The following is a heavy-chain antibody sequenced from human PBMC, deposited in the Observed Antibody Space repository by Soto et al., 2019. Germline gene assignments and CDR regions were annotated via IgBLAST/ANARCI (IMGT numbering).Heavy chain of an antibody. D-gene: IGHD2-15*01. CDR2: IYYSGST. Sequence: TLSLTCTVSGGSISSYYWSWIRQPPGKGLEWIGYIYYSGSTNYNPSLKSRVTISVDTSKNQFSLKLSSVTAADTAVYYCARFGGYLYDYYYGMDVWGQGTTVTVSS. CDR1: GGSISSYY. J-gene: IGHJ6*02. V-gene: IGHV4-59*01. CDR3: ARFGGYLYDYYYGMDV.